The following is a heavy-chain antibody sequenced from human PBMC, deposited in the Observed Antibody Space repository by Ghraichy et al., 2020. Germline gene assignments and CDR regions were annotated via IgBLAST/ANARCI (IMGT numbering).Heavy chain of an antibody. Sequence: ASVKVSCKASGYTFTSYGISWVRQAPGQGLEWMGWISAYNGNTNYAQKLQGRVTMTTDTSTSTAYMELRSLRSDDTAVYYCARVLHYDILTGYPARERVIDYWGQGTLVTVSS. J-gene: IGHJ4*02. V-gene: IGHV1-18*04. CDR1: GYTFTSYG. CDR3: ARVLHYDILTGYPARERVIDY. CDR2: ISAYNGNT. D-gene: IGHD3-9*01.